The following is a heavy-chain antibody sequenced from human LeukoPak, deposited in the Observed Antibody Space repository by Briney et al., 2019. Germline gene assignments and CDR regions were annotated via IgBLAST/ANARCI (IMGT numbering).Heavy chain of an antibody. CDR3: ARGYAPYSSSSSIYY. CDR2: INPSGGST. Sequence: GASVKVSCKASGYTFTSYYMHWVRQAPGQGLEWMGIINPSGGSTSYAQKFQGRVTMTRDMSTSTVYMELSSLRSEDTAVYYCARGYAPYSSSSSIYYWGQGTLVTVSS. V-gene: IGHV1-46*01. J-gene: IGHJ4*02. CDR1: GYTFTSYY. D-gene: IGHD6-6*01.